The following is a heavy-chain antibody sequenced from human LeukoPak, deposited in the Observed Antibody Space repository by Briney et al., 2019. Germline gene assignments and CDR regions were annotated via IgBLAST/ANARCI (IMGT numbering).Heavy chain of an antibody. CDR1: GFTFSSYG. CDR2: ISYDGSNK. J-gene: IGHJ3*02. Sequence: GALRLSCAASGFTFSSYGMHWVRQAPGKGLEWVAVISYDGSNKYYADSVKGRLTISRDNSKNTLSLQVNSLRSEDTAVYFCAKGDYGGNSHTFDIWGQGTMVTVSS. CDR3: AKGDYGGNSHTFDI. D-gene: IGHD4-23*01. V-gene: IGHV3-30*18.